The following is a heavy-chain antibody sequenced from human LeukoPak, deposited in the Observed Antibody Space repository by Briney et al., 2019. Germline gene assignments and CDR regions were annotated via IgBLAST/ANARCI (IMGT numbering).Heavy chain of an antibody. CDR3: ARHRIRMVRGETYRGYGMDV. V-gene: IGHV4-59*08. Sequence: SETLSLTCTVSGGSISSYYWSWIRQPPGKGLEWIGYIYYSGSTNYNPSLKSRVTISVDTSKNQFSLKLSSVTAADTAVYYCARHRIRMVRGETYRGYGMDVWGQGTTVTVSS. CDR1: GGSISSYY. J-gene: IGHJ6*02. CDR2: IYYSGST. D-gene: IGHD3-10*01.